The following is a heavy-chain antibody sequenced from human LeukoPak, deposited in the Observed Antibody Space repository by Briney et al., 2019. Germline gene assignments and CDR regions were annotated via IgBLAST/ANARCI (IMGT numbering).Heavy chain of an antibody. J-gene: IGHJ4*02. CDR2: MYNSGSA. Sequence: SETLSLTCTVSGDSINSGGHYWGWIRQSPGKGLEWIGYMYNSGSAYYNPSLKGRVTISVDTSKNQFSLRLSSVTAADTAVYYCTRGTGSSGYSFDYWGQGTLATVSS. CDR3: TRGTGSSGYSFDY. V-gene: IGHV4-30-4*08. D-gene: IGHD3-22*01. CDR1: GDSINSGGHY.